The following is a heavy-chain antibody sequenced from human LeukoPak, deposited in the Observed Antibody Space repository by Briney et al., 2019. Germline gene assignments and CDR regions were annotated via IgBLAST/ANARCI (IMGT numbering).Heavy chain of an antibody. CDR2: IIPIFGTA. V-gene: IGHV1-69*13. CDR1: GGTFSSYA. Sequence: GASVNVSSKASGGTFSSYAISWVRQAPGQGLEWMGGIIPIFGTANYAQKFQGRVTITADESTSTAYMELSSLRSEDTAVYYCARAGYSSSWSYEGPFFDYWGQGTLVTVSS. D-gene: IGHD6-13*01. J-gene: IGHJ4*02. CDR3: ARAGYSSSWSYEGPFFDY.